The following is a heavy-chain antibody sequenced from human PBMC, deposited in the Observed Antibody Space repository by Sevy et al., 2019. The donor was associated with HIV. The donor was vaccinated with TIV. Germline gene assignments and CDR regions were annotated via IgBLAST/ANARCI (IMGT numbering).Heavy chain of an antibody. D-gene: IGHD3-3*01. CDR3: AKDHYTAVPIFGVVPPGYYGLDV. CDR1: GFTFNNHA. Sequence: GGSLRLSCTTSGFTFNNHAMTWVRQAPGQGLEWVSTISGGGDTNYADSVKGRFTISRDNSKNTLFLQMNSLRAEDTALYYWAKDHYTAVPIFGVVPPGYYGLDVWGQGTTVTVSS. CDR2: ISGGGDT. V-gene: IGHV3-23*01. J-gene: IGHJ6*02.